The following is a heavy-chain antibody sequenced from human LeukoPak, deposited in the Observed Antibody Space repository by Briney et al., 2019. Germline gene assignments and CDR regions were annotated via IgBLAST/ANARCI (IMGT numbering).Heavy chain of an antibody. CDR3: ARVVSGYSSGWRFDY. CDR2: IIPIFGTA. V-gene: IGHV1-69*13. J-gene: IGHJ4*02. Sequence: GASVKVSCKASGGTFSSYAISWVRQAPGQGLEWMGGIIPIFGTANYAQKFQGRVTITADESTSTAYMELSSLRSEDTAVYYCARVVSGYSSGWRFDYWGQGTLVTVSS. D-gene: IGHD6-19*01. CDR1: GGTFSSYA.